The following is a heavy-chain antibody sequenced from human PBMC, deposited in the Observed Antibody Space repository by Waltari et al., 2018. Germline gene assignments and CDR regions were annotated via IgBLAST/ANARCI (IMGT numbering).Heavy chain of an antibody. CDR3: ARDARDWEAVDNTYLDS. J-gene: IGHJ4*02. D-gene: IGHD2-21*02. CDR2: GDHSGIA. V-gene: IGHV4-34*01. CDR1: GGSFNGYY. Sequence: QLRLQQWGAGLLKPSETLSLTCAVSGGSFNGYYWSWIRQTPGKGLEWIGEGDHSGIANYSPSLKSRVTVSLDTSNKQVSLTLTSVTAADTGIYYCARDARDWEAVDNTYLDSWGQGTLVAVSS.